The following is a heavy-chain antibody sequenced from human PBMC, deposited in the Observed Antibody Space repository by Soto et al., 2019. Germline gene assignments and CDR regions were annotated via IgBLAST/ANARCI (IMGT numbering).Heavy chain of an antibody. J-gene: IGHJ4*02. Sequence: PGRSLGLSCAASGFTFNNYAVTGVRQGTGNGLEWVSAISGSGDTAYYADSVRGRFTISRDNSKNTLYLQLNSLRTEDTAGYYCTRRVVAAATPSGNGNYFDHWGRGRLVTVSS. CDR2: ISGSGDTA. CDR3: TRRVVAAATPSGNGNYFDH. D-gene: IGHD2-15*01. V-gene: IGHV3-23*01. CDR1: GFTFNNYA.